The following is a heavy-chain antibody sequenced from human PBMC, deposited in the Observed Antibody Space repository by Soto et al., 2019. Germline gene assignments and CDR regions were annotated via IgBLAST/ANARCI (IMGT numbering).Heavy chain of an antibody. Sequence: SETLSLTCTVSGGSVSSGSYYWSWIRQPPGKGLEWIGYIYYSGSTNYNPSLKGRVTISVDTSKNQFSLKLSSVTAADTAVYYCARTQYCTNGVCYIPHYYYYGMDVWGQGTTVTVSS. CDR2: IYYSGST. D-gene: IGHD2-8*01. V-gene: IGHV4-61*01. CDR3: ARTQYCTNGVCYIPHYYYYGMDV. J-gene: IGHJ6*02. CDR1: GGSVSSGSYY.